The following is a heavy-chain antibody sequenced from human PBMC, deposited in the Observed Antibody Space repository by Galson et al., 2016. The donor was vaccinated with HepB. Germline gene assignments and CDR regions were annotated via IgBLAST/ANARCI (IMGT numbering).Heavy chain of an antibody. CDR1: GFSFSAYW. J-gene: IGHJ3*02. CDR3: WSGYTSGI. CDR2: IHEDGSRT. Sequence: SLRLSCAASGFSFSAYWLAWVRQAPGKGLEYVANIHEDGSRTHYLDSAKGRFTISRDNAKNSLALQMDSLRADDTALYYCWSGYTSGIWGQGTRVTVSS. V-gene: IGHV3-7*01. D-gene: IGHD6-19*01.